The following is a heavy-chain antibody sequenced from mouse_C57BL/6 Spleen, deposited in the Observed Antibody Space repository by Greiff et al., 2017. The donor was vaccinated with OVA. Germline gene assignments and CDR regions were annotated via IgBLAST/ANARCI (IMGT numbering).Heavy chain of an antibody. Sequence: EVQLQESGGGLVQPGGSLSLSCAASGFTFTDYYMSWVRQPPGKALEWLGFIRNKANGYTTEYSASVKGRFTISRDNSQSILYLQMNALRAEDSATYYCARSITTVVGDYWGQGTTLTVSS. D-gene: IGHD1-1*01. CDR1: GFTFTDYY. CDR2: IRNKANGYTT. J-gene: IGHJ2*01. V-gene: IGHV7-3*01. CDR3: ARSITTVVGDY.